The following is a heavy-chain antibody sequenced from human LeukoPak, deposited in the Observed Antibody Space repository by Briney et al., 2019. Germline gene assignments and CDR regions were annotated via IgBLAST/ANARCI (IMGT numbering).Heavy chain of an antibody. CDR3: AKGIFGVVIPKHDAFDI. CDR2: ISGSGSGGST. V-gene: IGHV3-23*01. CDR1: GFTFSSSA. D-gene: IGHD3-3*01. Sequence: PGGSLRLSCAASGFTFSSSAMSWVRQAPGKGLEWVSSISGSGSGGSTYYADSVKGRFTISRDNSKNTLYLQMNSLRAEDTAVYYCAKGIFGVVIPKHDAFDIWGQGTMVTVSS. J-gene: IGHJ3*02.